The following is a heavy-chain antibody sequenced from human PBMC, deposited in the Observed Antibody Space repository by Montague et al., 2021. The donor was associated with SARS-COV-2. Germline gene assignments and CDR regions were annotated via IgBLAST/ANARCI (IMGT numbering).Heavy chain of an antibody. Sequence: SLRLSCAASGFTFSSYYMNWVRQAPGKGLEWVSSISGSSSYIYYADSVQGRFTISRDNAKNSLYLQMNSLRAEDTAVYYCARDLPSFFLGIAVAGPFDPWGQGTLVTVSS. CDR1: GFTFSSYY. CDR2: ISGSSSYI. D-gene: IGHD6-19*01. J-gene: IGHJ5*02. V-gene: IGHV3-21*01. CDR3: ARDLPSFFLGIAVAGPFDP.